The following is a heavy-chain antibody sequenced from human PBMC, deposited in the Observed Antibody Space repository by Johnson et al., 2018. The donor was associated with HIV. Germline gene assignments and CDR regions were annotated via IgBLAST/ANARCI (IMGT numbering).Heavy chain of an antibody. J-gene: IGHJ3*02. CDR3: ARDRAVPDDGYNDYAFDI. D-gene: IGHD5-24*01. V-gene: IGHV3-9*01. CDR2: ISWNSGSI. CDR1: GFTFDEYA. Sequence: VQLVESGGGSVQPGRSLRLSCAASGFTFDEYAMHWVRQAPGKGLEWVSGISWNSGSIGYADSVKGRFTISRDNAKNTLYLQMNSLRAEDTAVYYCARDRAVPDDGYNDYAFDIWGQGTMVTVSS.